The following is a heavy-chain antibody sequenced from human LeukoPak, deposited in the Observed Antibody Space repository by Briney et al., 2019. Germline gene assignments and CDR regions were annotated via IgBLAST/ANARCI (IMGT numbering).Heavy chain of an antibody. Sequence: GASVTVSRTASGYTFTSYGISWVRLPPAQGMEWMGWISAYNGNTNYEQKLQGRVTMTTDTSTSTAYMELRSLRSDDTAVYYCARESDVVTLHDAFDIWGQGTMVSVST. CDR1: GYTFTSYG. CDR3: ARESDVVTLHDAFDI. V-gene: IGHV1-18*01. CDR2: ISAYNGNT. J-gene: IGHJ3*02. D-gene: IGHD3-22*01.